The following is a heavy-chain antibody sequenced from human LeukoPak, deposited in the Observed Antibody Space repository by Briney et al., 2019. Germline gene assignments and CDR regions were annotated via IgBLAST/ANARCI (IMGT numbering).Heavy chain of an antibody. J-gene: IGHJ3*02. V-gene: IGHV4-31*03. CDR3: ARNTAFDI. CDR1: GGSISSGGYY. Sequence: SQTLSLTCTVSGGSISSGGYYWSWIRQPPGKGLEWIGNIHDSGTTYYNPSLRGRISISADTSKNQFSLKLTSVTAADTAVYYCARNTAFDIWGQGTMVTVSS. CDR2: IHDSGTT.